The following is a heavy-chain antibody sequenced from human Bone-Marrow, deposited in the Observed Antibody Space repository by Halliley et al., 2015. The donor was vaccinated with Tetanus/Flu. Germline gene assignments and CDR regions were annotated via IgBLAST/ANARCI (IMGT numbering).Heavy chain of an antibody. Sequence: LEWVSSISTSSSFLYYAASVKGRFTISRDNTENSLFLQMNSLREEDTAVYYCARGTSRSLFDYWGQGTLVTVSS. D-gene: IGHD2-2*01. V-gene: IGHV3-21*01. CDR3: ARGTSRSLFDY. CDR2: ISTSSSFL. J-gene: IGHJ4*02.